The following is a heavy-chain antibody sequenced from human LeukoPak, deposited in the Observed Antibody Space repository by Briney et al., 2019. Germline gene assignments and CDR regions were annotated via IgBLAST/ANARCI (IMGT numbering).Heavy chain of an antibody. CDR1: GGSFSNYY. J-gene: IGHJ6*03. D-gene: IGHD1-7*01. V-gene: IGHV4-34*01. CDR2: IHDSGRA. CDR3: ARRWNYGRNYYIDV. Sequence: SETLSLTCAVYGGSFSNYYWSWIRQPPGKGLEWIGEIHDSGRANYNPSLMSRVTVSVDTSKNQFSLRLTSVTATDTAVYYCARRWNYGRNYYIDVWGNGATVSVSS.